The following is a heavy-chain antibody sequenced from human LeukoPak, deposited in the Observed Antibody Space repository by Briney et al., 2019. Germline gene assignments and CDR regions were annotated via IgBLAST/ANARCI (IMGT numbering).Heavy chain of an antibody. V-gene: IGHV4-61*01. CDR2: IYYSGSA. CDR1: GGSVSSGSYY. CDR3: ARGFGDWGLSWFDP. J-gene: IGHJ5*02. Sequence: SETLSLTCTVSGGSVSSGSYYWSWIRQPRGKGLEWIGYIYYSGSAKYNPSLKSRVTISVDTSKNQFSLKLTSVTAADTVVYYCARGFGDWGLSWFDPWGQGTLVTVSS. D-gene: IGHD3-10*01.